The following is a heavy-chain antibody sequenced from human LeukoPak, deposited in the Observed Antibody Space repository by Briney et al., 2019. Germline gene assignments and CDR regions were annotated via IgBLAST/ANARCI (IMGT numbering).Heavy chain of an antibody. CDR1: GFTFSSYW. CDR2: ISGRGGST. D-gene: IGHD2-8*01. CDR3: AKDKMVYALSGYFDY. V-gene: IGHV3-23*01. Sequence: GGSLRLSCAASGFTFSSYWMSWVRQAPGKGLEWVSAISGRGGSTYYADSVKGRFTISRDNSKNTLYLQMNSLRAEDTAVYYCAKDKMVYALSGYFDYWGQGTLVTVSS. J-gene: IGHJ4*02.